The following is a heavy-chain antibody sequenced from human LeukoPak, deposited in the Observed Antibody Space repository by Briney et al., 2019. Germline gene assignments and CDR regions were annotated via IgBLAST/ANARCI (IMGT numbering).Heavy chain of an antibody. CDR1: GYTFTSYG. D-gene: IGHD2-2*01. J-gene: IGHJ6*03. CDR3: AREEYQLTGYYYYYYYMDF. Sequence: ASVKVSCKASGYTFTSYGISWVRQAPGQGLEWMGWISAYNGNTNYAQKLQGRVTMTTDTSTSTAYMELRSLRSDDTVVYYCAREEYQLTGYYYYYYYMDFWGKGTTVTVSS. V-gene: IGHV1-18*01. CDR2: ISAYNGNT.